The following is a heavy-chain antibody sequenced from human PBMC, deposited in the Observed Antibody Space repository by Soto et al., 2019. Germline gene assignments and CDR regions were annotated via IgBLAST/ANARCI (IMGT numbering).Heavy chain of an antibody. V-gene: IGHV4-34*01. Sequence: SETLSLTCAVYGGSFSGYYWSWIRQPPGKGLEWIGEINHSRSTNYNPSLKSRVTISVDTSKNQFSLKLSSVTAADTAVYYCASEAAAGTGWFDPWGKGTLVT. CDR1: GGSFSGYY. D-gene: IGHD6-13*01. J-gene: IGHJ5*02. CDR2: INHSRST. CDR3: ASEAAAGTGWFDP.